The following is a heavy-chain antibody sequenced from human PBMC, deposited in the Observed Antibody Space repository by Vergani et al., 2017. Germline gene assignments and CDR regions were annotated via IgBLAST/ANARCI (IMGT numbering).Heavy chain of an antibody. D-gene: IGHD1-26*01. Sequence: QLQLQESGPGLVKPSETLSLTCTVSGGSISSSSYYWGWIRQPPGKGLEWIGSIYYSGSTYYNPSLKSRVTISVDTSKNQFSLKLSSVTAADSAVYYCARVEVGADDAFDIWGQATMVTGSS. CDR2: IYYSGST. J-gene: IGHJ3*02. CDR1: GGSISSSSYY. CDR3: ARVEVGADDAFDI. V-gene: IGHV4-39*07.